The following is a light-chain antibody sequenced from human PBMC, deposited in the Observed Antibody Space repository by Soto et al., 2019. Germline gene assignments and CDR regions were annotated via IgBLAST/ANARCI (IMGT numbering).Light chain of an antibody. V-gene: IGLV1-40*01. Sequence: QSVLTQPPSVSGAPGQRVTISCTGSSSNIGPGYDVHWYQHLPGTAPKLLIYSNTNRPSGVPDRFSGSRSGTSAPLAIIGLQAEDEADYYCQSYDSSLSGSVFGTGTKVTVL. J-gene: IGLJ1*01. CDR1: SSNIGPGYD. CDR2: SNT. CDR3: QSYDSSLSGSV.